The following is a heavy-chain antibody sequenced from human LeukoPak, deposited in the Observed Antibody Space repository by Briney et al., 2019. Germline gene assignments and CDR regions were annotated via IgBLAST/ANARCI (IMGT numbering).Heavy chain of an antibody. J-gene: IGHJ4*02. Sequence: PSETLSLTCTVSGGSVSSGTYYWSWIRQPPGKGLEWIGYIHHSGSINYNPSLKSRVTISVDTSKNQFSLRLSSVTAADTAVYYCARSDYSSGWFDFDYWGQGTLVTVSP. CDR1: GGSVSSGTYY. CDR2: IHHSGSI. CDR3: ARSDYSSGWFDFDY. D-gene: IGHD6-13*01. V-gene: IGHV4-61*01.